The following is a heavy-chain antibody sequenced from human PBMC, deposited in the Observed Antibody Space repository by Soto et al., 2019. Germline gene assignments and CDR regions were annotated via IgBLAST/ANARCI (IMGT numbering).Heavy chain of an antibody. CDR3: ARRHVLMVYAITYYYYYGMDV. Sequence: NPSETLSLTCAVYGGSFSGYYWSWIRQPPGKGLEWIGEINHSGSTNYNPSLKSRVTISVDTSKNQFSLKLSSVTAADTAVYYCARRHVLMVYAITYYYYYGMDVWGQGTTVTVSS. CDR2: INHSGST. V-gene: IGHV4-34*01. D-gene: IGHD2-8*01. J-gene: IGHJ6*02. CDR1: GGSFSGYY.